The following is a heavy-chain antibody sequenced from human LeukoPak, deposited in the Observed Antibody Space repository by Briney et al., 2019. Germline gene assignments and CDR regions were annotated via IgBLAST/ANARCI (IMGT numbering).Heavy chain of an antibody. CDR1: GYTFTSYD. V-gene: IGHV1-8*01. D-gene: IGHD2-2*01. Sequence: GASVKVSCKASGYTFTSYDINWVRQATGQGLEWMGWMNPNSGNTGYAQKFQGRVTMTRNTSISTAYMELSSLRSEDTAVYYCARARGIVAVPAATYGMDVWGQGTTVTVSS. J-gene: IGHJ6*02. CDR3: ARARGIVAVPAATYGMDV. CDR2: MNPNSGNT.